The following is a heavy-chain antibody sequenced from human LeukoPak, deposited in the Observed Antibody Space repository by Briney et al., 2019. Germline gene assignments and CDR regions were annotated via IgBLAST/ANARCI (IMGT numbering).Heavy chain of an antibody. D-gene: IGHD1-26*01. CDR3: ARYSGSYHAFDI. V-gene: IGHV3-30*03. Sequence: GGSLRLSCAASGITFTSYGMHWVRQAPGKGLEWVPLISYEGRNSYSADSVKGRLPISRDNSKNTLYLQMNSLEAEDTAVYYCARYSGSYHAFDIWGQGTMVTVSS. J-gene: IGHJ3*02. CDR2: ISYEGRNS. CDR1: GITFTSYG.